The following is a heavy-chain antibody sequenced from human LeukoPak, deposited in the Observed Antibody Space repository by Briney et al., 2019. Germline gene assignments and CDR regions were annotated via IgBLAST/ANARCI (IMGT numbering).Heavy chain of an antibody. CDR3: ANAASYSVDY. V-gene: IGHV4-39*01. D-gene: IGHD1-26*01. CDR1: GGSISSSFYY. CDR2: MYFSGST. Sequence: SETLSLTCTVSGGSISSSFYYWGWVRQPPEKGLEWIGSMYFSGSTHYNPSLKSRVTISVDTSKNQFSLKLTSVTAADTAVYYCANAASYSVDYWGQGTLVTVSS. J-gene: IGHJ4*02.